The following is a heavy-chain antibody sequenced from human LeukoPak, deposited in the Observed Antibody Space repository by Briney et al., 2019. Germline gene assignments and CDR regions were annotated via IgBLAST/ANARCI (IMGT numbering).Heavy chain of an antibody. CDR2: TTWNGGST. CDR3: ASMDSSGWPYYYYYYMDV. J-gene: IGHJ6*03. D-gene: IGHD6-19*01. Sequence: PGGSLRLSCAASGFTFDDYGMSWVRQAPGKGLEWVSGTTWNGGSTGYADSVKGRFTISRDNARNSLYLQMNSLRAEDTAVYLCASMDSSGWPYYYYYYMDVWGKGTAVTVSS. V-gene: IGHV3-20*01. CDR1: GFTFDDYG.